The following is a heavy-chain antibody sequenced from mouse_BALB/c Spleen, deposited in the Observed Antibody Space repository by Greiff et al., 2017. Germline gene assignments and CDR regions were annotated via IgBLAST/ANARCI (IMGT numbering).Heavy chain of an antibody. CDR1: GYTFTSYY. CDR3: TRLENWDGDY. D-gene: IGHD4-1*01. CDR2: INPSNGGT. V-gene: IGHV1S81*02. Sequence: VQLQQPGAELVKPGASVKLSCKASGYTFTSYYMYWVKQRPGQGLEWIGGINPSNGGTNFNEKFKSKATLTVDKSSSTAYMQLSSLTSEDSAVYYCTRLENWDGDYWGQGTTLTVSS. J-gene: IGHJ2*01.